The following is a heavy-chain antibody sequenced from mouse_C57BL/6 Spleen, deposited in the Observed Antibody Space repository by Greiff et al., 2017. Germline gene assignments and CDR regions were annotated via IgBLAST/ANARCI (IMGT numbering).Heavy chain of an antibody. V-gene: IGHV1-7*01. CDR3: ARDWDERYFDY. CDR2: INPSSGYT. D-gene: IGHD4-1*01. Sequence: QVQLKESGAELAKPGASVKLSCKASGYTFTSYWMPWVKQRPGQGLEWIGYINPSSGYTKYNQKFKDKATLTADKSSSTAYMQLSSLTYEDSAVYYCARDWDERYFDYWGQGTPLTVSS. J-gene: IGHJ2*01. CDR1: GYTFTSYW.